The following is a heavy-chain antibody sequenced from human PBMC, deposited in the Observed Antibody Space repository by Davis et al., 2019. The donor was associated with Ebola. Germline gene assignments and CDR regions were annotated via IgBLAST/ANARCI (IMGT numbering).Heavy chain of an antibody. CDR3: APYCTGGVCNYGMDV. V-gene: IGHV3-74*01. Sequence: PGGSLRLSCVASGFTFNNYWMHWVRQAPGKGLVWVSRINSDESIRNYADSVKGRFTISRDNAKNSLYLQMNSLRAEDTAVYYCAPYCTGGVCNYGMDVWGQGTTVTVSS. CDR1: GFTFNNYW. D-gene: IGHD2-8*02. CDR2: INSDESIR. J-gene: IGHJ6*02.